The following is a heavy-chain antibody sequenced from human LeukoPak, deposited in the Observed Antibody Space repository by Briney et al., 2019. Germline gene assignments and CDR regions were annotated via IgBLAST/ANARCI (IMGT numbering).Heavy chain of an antibody. CDR3: ATVYGSGSYCRD. D-gene: IGHD3-10*01. CDR1: GFTFSDQY. V-gene: IGHV3-11*01. J-gene: IGHJ4*02. Sequence: NPGGSLRLSCEASGFTFSDQYMSWIRQAPGKGLEWVSYISSSGKSIYYADSVKGRFTISRDNGKSSLHLQMNSLRAEDTAVYYCATVYGSGSYCRDWGQGTLVTVSS. CDR2: ISSSGKSI.